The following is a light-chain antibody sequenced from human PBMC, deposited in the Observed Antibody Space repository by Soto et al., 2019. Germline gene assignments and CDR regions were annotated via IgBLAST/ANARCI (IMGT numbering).Light chain of an antibody. CDR3: QQYETYSGT. CDR2: DAS. Sequence: DIQITQSPSSVSASVGDRVTITCRASQGISSWLAWYPQKPGEAPKLLIYDASALQRGVPSRFSGSGAGTKFTLTIASLQPDDVATDYCQQYETYSGTFGPGTKVDIK. CDR1: QGISSW. J-gene: IGKJ1*01. V-gene: IGKV1-5*01.